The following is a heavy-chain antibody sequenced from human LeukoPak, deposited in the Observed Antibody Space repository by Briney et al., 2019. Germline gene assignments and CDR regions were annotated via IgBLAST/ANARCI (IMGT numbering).Heavy chain of an antibody. CDR1: GGSFSGYY. CDR2: IKHSGST. CDR3: ARDWGYCSSTSGYPNWFDP. D-gene: IGHD2-2*01. J-gene: IGHJ5*02. V-gene: IGHV4-34*01. Sequence: PSETLSLTCAVYGGSFSGYYWSWIRQPPGKGLEWVGEIKHSGSTNYNPSLKRRVTISVETYKNKFSRRLSSVTAADTAVYYCARDWGYCSSTSGYPNWFDPWGQGTLVTVSS.